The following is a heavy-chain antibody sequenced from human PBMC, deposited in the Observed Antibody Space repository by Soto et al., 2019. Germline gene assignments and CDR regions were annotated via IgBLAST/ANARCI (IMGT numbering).Heavy chain of an antibody. CDR3: AASGDYYYYMDV. V-gene: IGHV1-24*01. J-gene: IGHJ6*03. CDR1: GYTLTELS. D-gene: IGHD3-10*01. CDR2: FGPEDGET. Sequence: ASVKVSCKVSGYTLTELSMHWVRQAPGKGLEWMGGFGPEDGETIYAQKFQGRVTMTEDTSTDTAYMEMSSLRSEDTAVYYCAASGDYYYYMDVGGKGTTVTVSS.